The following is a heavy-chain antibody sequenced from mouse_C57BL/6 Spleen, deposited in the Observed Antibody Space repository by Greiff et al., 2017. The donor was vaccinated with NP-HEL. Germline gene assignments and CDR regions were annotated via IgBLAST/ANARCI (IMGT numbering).Heavy chain of an antibody. V-gene: IGHV1-64*01. Sequence: QVQLQQPGAELVKPGASVKLSCKASGYTFTSYWMHWVKQRPGQGLEWIGMIHPNSGSTNYNEKFKSKATLTVDKSSSTAYMQLSSLTSEDSAVYYCAKALTGTMPDYWGQGTTLTVSS. CDR1: GYTFTSYW. CDR2: IHPNSGST. CDR3: AKALTGTMPDY. D-gene: IGHD4-1*01. J-gene: IGHJ2*01.